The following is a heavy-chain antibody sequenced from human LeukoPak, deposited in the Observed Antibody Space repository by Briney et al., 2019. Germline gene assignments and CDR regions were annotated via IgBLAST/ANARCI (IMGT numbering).Heavy chain of an antibody. Sequence: GGSLRLSCAASEFTFRSYWMHWVRQPPGKGLVWVSRINGDGSTTSNADSVKGRFTISRDNSNNTLYLQMNSLRAEDTAVYYCVRGVFERSWFDPWGQGTLVTVSS. CDR1: EFTFRSYW. CDR3: VRGVFERSWFDP. D-gene: IGHD6-13*01. V-gene: IGHV3-74*01. J-gene: IGHJ5*02. CDR2: INGDGSTT.